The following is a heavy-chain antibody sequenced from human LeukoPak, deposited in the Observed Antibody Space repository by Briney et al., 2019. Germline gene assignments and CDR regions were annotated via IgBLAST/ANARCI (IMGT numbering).Heavy chain of an antibody. V-gene: IGHV3-23*01. D-gene: IGHD6-13*01. CDR3: ARDRIAAAGTDYDY. CDR1: GFTFSSYA. Sequence: GGSLRLSCAASGFTFSSYAMSWVRQAPGKGLEWVSAISGSGGSTYYADSVKGRFTISRDNSKNTLYLQMNSLRAEDTAVYYCARDRIAAAGTDYDYWGQGALVTVSS. CDR2: ISGSGGST. J-gene: IGHJ4*02.